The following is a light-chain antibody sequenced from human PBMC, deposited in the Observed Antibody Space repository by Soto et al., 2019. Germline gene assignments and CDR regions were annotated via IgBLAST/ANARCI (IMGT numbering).Light chain of an antibody. J-gene: IGKJ2*01. CDR3: QQYDSYSVT. V-gene: IGKV1-5*01. CDR2: DAS. Sequence: DIQMTQSPSTLSASVGDRVTITCRASQTISSWLAWYQQKPGKVPKLLIYDASSLESGVPSRFSGSGSGIEFILTISSLQPDDFATYYCQQYDSYSVTFGQGTKLEIK. CDR1: QTISSW.